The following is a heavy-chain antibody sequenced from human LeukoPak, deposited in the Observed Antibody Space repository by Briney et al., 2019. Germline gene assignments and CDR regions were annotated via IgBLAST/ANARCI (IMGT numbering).Heavy chain of an antibody. CDR1: GFTFSSYA. CDR3: AKGAYDYVWGSYRYNGFDC. V-gene: IGHV3-23*01. Sequence: GGSLRLSCTASGFTFSSYAMTWVRQAPGKGLEWVSAISGGGGSTYYADSVKGLFTISRDNSKNTLFLQMNSLRAEDTAVYYCAKGAYDYVWGSYRYNGFDCWGQGTLVTVSS. D-gene: IGHD3-16*02. CDR2: ISGGGGST. J-gene: IGHJ4*02.